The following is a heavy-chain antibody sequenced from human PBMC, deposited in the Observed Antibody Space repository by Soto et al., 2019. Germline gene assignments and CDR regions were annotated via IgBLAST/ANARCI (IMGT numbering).Heavy chain of an antibody. CDR3: ARARRNSYYDSSGPRWFDP. CDR2: IYYSGST. Sequence: PSETLSLTCTVSGGSISSGDYYWSWIRQPPGKGLEWIGYIYYSGSTYYNPSLKSRVTISVDTSKNQFSLKLSSVTAADTAVYYCARARRNSYYDSSGPRWFDPWGQGTLVTVSS. V-gene: IGHV4-30-4*01. CDR1: GGSISSGDYY. D-gene: IGHD3-22*01. J-gene: IGHJ5*02.